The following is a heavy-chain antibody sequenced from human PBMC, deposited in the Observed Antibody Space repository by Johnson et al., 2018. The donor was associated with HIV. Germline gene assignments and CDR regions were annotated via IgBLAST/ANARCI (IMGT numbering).Heavy chain of an antibody. CDR3: TRESTPWGADYVGYGLDV. V-gene: IGHV3-11*04. D-gene: IGHD5-18*01. Sequence: VQLVESGGGLVQPGGSLRLSCAAFGFTVSSNYMNWVRQTPGKGLEWVAHISSSGTTKYYADSVKGRFTISRDNTKKSLYLEMNSLRVDDTAIYYCTRESTPWGADYVGYGLDVWGQGTM. J-gene: IGHJ3*01. CDR2: ISSSGTTK. CDR1: GFTVSSNY.